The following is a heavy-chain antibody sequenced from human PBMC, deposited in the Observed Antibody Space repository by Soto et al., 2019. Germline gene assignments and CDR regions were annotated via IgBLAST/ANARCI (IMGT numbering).Heavy chain of an antibody. CDR3: ARSARIAARYYFDY. CDR1: GGTFSSYT. J-gene: IGHJ4*02. CDR2: IIPILGIA. Sequence: ASVKVSCKASGGTFSSYTISWVRQAPGQGLEWMGRIIPILGIANYAQKFQGRVTITADKSTSTAYMELSSLRSEDTAVYYCARSARIAARYYFDYWGQGTLVTVSS. V-gene: IGHV1-69*02. D-gene: IGHD6-6*01.